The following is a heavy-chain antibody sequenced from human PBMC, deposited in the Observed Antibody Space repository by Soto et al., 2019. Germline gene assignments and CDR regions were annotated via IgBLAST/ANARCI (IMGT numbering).Heavy chain of an antibody. Sequence: EVQLVEAGGGLVQPGGSLRLSCEASGFTFSSYSMNWVRQAPGKGLEWVSYISSSSSTIYYADSVKGRFTISRDNAKNSVCLQMNSLRDEDTAVYYCARDLGYGLFDCWGQVTLVTVSS. V-gene: IGHV3-48*02. CDR1: GFTFSSYS. CDR3: ARDLGYGLFDC. D-gene: IGHD5-18*01. J-gene: IGHJ4*02. CDR2: ISSSSSTI.